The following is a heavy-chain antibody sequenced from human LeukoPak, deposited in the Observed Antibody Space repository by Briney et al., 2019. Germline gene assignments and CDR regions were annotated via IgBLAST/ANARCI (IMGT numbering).Heavy chain of an antibody. Sequence: EASVKVSCKASGYTFTSYGISWVRQAPGQGLEWMGWISAYNGNTNYAQKLQGRVTMTTDTSTSTAYMELRSLRSDDTAVYYCARARAPPSSSWYEDAFDIWGQGTMVTVSS. CDR1: GYTFTSYG. D-gene: IGHD6-13*01. J-gene: IGHJ3*02. V-gene: IGHV1-18*01. CDR3: ARARAPPSSSWYEDAFDI. CDR2: ISAYNGNT.